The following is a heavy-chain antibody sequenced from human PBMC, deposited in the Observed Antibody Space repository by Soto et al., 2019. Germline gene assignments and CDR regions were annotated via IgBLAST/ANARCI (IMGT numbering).Heavy chain of an antibody. CDR2: IIPIFGTA. D-gene: IGHD3-9*01. V-gene: IGHV1-69*06. CDR3: ARRALTGYYRLGYYYGMDV. Sequence: ASVKVSCKASGGTFSSYAISWVRQAPGQGLEWMGGIIPIFGTANYAQKFQGRVTITEDKSTSTAYMELSSLRSEDTAVYYCARRALTGYYRLGYYYGMDVWGQGTTVTVSS. CDR1: GGTFSSYA. J-gene: IGHJ6*02.